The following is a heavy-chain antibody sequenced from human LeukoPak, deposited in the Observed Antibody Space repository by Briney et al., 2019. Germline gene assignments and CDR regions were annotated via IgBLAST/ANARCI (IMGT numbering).Heavy chain of an antibody. Sequence: SETLSLTCAVYGGSFSGYYWSWIRQPPGKGLEWIGEINHSGSTNYNPSLKSRVAISVDTSKNQFSLELSSVTAADTAVYYCARPMVRGVGSYYFDYWGQGTLVTVSS. D-gene: IGHD3-10*01. CDR3: ARPMVRGVGSYYFDY. CDR1: GGSFSGYY. V-gene: IGHV4-34*01. CDR2: INHSGST. J-gene: IGHJ4*02.